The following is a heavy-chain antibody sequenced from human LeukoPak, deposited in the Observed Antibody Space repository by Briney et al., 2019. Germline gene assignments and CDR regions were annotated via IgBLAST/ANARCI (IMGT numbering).Heavy chain of an antibody. CDR2: INHSGST. J-gene: IGHJ4*02. CDR3: ARIVPAAYFDY. CDR1: GGSFSGYY. V-gene: IGHV4-34*01. Sequence: SETLSLTCAVYGGSFSGYYWSWIRQPPGKGLEWTGEINHSGSTNYNPSLKSRVTISVDTSKNQFSLKLSSVTAADTAVYYCARIVPAAYFDYWGQGTLVTVSS. D-gene: IGHD2-2*01.